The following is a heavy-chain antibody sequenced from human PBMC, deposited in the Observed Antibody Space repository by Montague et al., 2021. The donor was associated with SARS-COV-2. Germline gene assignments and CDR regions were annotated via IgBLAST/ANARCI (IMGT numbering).Heavy chain of an antibody. J-gene: IGHJ6*03. CDR2: INLSGSA. D-gene: IGHD6-6*01. Sequence: SETLSLTCAVYGGSFSGYYWRWTRQPPGTGLEWTGEINLSGSANSNPSLKSRVTISMDTSKNQYSLKLSSVTAAATAVYYCARGVRQLGVRYYYYYIDVWDKGTTVTVSS. V-gene: IGHV4-34*01. CDR3: ARGVRQLGVRYYYYYIDV. CDR1: GGSFSGYY.